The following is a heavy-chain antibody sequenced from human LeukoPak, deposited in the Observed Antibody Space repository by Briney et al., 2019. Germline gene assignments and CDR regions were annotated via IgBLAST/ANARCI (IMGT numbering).Heavy chain of an antibody. V-gene: IGHV4-59*01. Sequence: SETLSLTCTVSGGSISRYYWTWIRQPPGKGLEWIGYIYYSGSTSYSPSLKSRVTISVDTSKNQFSLKMSSVTAADTAVYYCARGRYSYGSKTTIDFWGQGTLATVPS. J-gene: IGHJ4*02. CDR3: ARGRYSYGSKTTIDF. CDR2: IYYSGST. CDR1: GGSISRYY. D-gene: IGHD5-18*01.